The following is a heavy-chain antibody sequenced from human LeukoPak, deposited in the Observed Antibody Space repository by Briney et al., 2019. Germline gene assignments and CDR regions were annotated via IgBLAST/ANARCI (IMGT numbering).Heavy chain of an antibody. CDR2: ISYDGSNK. Sequence: PGGSLRLSCAASGFTFSSYGMHWVRQAPGKGPEWVAVISYDGSNKYYADSVKGRFTISRDNSKNTLYLQMNSLRAEDTAVYYCAKDSAAGIAGWPSYFDYWGQGTLVTVSS. D-gene: IGHD6-13*01. CDR1: GFTFSSYG. CDR3: AKDSAAGIAGWPSYFDY. V-gene: IGHV3-30*18. J-gene: IGHJ4*02.